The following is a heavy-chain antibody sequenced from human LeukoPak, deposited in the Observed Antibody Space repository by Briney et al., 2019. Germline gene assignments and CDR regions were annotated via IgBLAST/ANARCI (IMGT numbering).Heavy chain of an antibody. Sequence: SETLSLTCTVSGGSISGSSSYWGWIRQPPGKGLDYIGSIHYTGTTYYNPSLKSRVTLSVDTSQNQFSLKLTSVTAADSAVYYCARGSPYASWGQGTLVTVSS. J-gene: IGHJ5*02. CDR3: ARGSPYAS. CDR2: IHYTGTT. CDR1: GGSISGSSSY. V-gene: IGHV4-39*01. D-gene: IGHD1-26*01.